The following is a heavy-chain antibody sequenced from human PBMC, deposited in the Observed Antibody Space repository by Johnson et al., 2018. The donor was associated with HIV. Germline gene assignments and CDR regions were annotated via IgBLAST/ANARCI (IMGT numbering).Heavy chain of an antibody. Sequence: QVQLVESGGGLVQPGRSLRLSCAASGFTFDDYAMHWVRQAPGKGLEWVAVISYDGSNKYYADSVKGRFTISRDNSKNTLYLQMNSLRAEDTALYYCAREPMDCGGDCWGVFDLWGQGTMVTVSS. J-gene: IGHJ3*01. V-gene: IGHV3-30-3*01. CDR2: ISYDGSNK. D-gene: IGHD2-21*02. CDR3: AREPMDCGGDCWGVFDL. CDR1: GFTFDDYA.